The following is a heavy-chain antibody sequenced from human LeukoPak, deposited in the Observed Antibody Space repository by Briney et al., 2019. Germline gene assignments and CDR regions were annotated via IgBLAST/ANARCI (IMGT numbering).Heavy chain of an antibody. CDR3: ARNSSLTTLKGGWFDP. V-gene: IGHV4-38-2*01. CDR1: GNSINSGYS. D-gene: IGHD4-11*01. CDR2: IYHSGYA. J-gene: IGHJ5*02. Sequence: SETLSLTCAVSGNSINSGYSWTWLRQRPGKDLEWIGNIYHSGYAYYNPSLKSRVTISLDASKNQFSLRLSSVTAADTAVYYCARNSSLTTLKGGWFDPWGQGTLVTVSS.